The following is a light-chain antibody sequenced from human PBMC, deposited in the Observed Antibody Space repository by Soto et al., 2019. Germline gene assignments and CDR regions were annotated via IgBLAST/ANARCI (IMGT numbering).Light chain of an antibody. Sequence: EIVLTQSPGTLSLSPGERATLSCRASQSVSSSYLAWYQQKPGQAPRLLIYGASSRATGIPDRFSGSGAGTDFTLTISGLEPEEFAVYYCQEDGSSSLYTFGQGTKLEIK. V-gene: IGKV3-20*01. CDR1: QSVSSSY. J-gene: IGKJ2*01. CDR3: QEDGSSSLYT. CDR2: GAS.